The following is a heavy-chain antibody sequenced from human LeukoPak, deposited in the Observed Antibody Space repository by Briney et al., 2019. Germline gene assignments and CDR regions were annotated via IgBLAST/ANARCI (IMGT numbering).Heavy chain of an antibody. CDR2: ISAYNGNT. Sequence: GASVKVSCKASGYTFTSYGISWVRQAPGQGLEWMGWISAYNGNTNYAQKLQGRVTMTTDTSTSTAYMELRSLRSDDTAVYYCARPYYDSSAPPYDYWGQGTVVTVSS. CDR3: ARPYYDSSAPPYDY. V-gene: IGHV1-18*01. CDR1: GYTFTSYG. J-gene: IGHJ4*02. D-gene: IGHD3-22*01.